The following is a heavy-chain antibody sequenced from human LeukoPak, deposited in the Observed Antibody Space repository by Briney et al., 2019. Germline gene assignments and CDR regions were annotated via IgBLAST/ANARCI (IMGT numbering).Heavy chain of an antibody. Sequence: ASVKVSCKASGYTFTSYYMHWVRQAPGQGLEWMGVINPSGGSTSYAQKFQGRVTMTRDTSTSTVYMELSSLRSEDTAVYYCARDIVVVPAAVWGQGTLVTVSS. CDR2: INPSGGST. D-gene: IGHD2-2*01. CDR3: ARDIVVVPAAV. CDR1: GYTFTSYY. V-gene: IGHV1-46*01. J-gene: IGHJ4*02.